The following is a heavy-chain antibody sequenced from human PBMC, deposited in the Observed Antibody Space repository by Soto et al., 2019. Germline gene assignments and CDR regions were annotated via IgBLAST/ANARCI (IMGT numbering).Heavy chain of an antibody. V-gene: IGHV3-23*01. CDR1: GLTFSIYG. D-gene: IGHD4-4*01. CDR2: ISGSGGST. J-gene: IGHJ4*02. CDR3: AKEPAYSTDY. Sequence: GGSLRLSCASSGLTFSIYGMSWVRQAPGKGLEWVSAISGSGGSTYYADSVKGRFTVSRDNSKNTLYLQMNSLRAEDTAVYYCAKEPAYSTDYWGQGTLVTVSS.